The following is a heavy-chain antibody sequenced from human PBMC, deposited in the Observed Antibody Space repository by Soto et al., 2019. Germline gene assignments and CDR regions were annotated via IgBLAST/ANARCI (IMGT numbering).Heavy chain of an antibody. V-gene: IGHV4-59*01. J-gene: IGHJ3*02. D-gene: IGHD6-13*01. CDR2: IDYGGNT. CDR3: ARVRRYSSRPDAFDI. CDR1: NGSISSYY. Sequence: SETLSLTCTLSNGSISSYYWSWIRQPPGKELEWIGYIDYGGNTDYSPSLKSRVTILIDTSKNQFSLKLKSLTAADTAMYFCARVRRYSSRPDAFDIWGQGTMVTVSS.